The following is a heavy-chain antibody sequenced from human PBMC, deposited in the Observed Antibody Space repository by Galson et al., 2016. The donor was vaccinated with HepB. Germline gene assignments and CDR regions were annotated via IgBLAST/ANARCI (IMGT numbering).Heavy chain of an antibody. V-gene: IGHV1-69*06. CDR2: IIPMFGTA. J-gene: IGHJ4*02. CDR1: EGTFSSYT. CDR3: ARDRPSHAQYYFDY. Sequence: SVKVSCKASEGTFSSYTITWVRQAPGQGLEWMGGIIPMFGTANYAQKLQGRVTITADKSTSTAYMELSSLRSEDTAVYYCARDRPSHAQYYFDYWGQGTLVTASS.